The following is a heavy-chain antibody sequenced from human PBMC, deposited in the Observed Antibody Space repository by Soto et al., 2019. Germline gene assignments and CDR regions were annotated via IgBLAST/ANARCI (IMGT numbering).Heavy chain of an antibody. J-gene: IGHJ5*02. CDR3: ARYYGDYALTRNNWFDP. D-gene: IGHD4-17*01. CDR2: IYSGGST. CDR1: GFTVSSNY. V-gene: IGHV3-53*01. Sequence: GRSLRLSCSASGFTVSSNYMSWFRQAPGKGLEWVSVIYSGGSTYYADSVKGRFTISRDNSKNTLYLQMNSLRAEDTAVYYCARYYGDYALTRNNWFDPWGQGTLVTVSS.